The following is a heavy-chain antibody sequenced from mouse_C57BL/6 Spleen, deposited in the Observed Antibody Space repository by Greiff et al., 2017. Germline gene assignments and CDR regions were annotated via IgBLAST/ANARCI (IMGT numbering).Heavy chain of an antibody. D-gene: IGHD2-4*01. CDR1: GYTFTDYN. CDR3: ARHYDYDGYFDY. J-gene: IGHJ2*01. CDR2: INPNNGST. Sequence: EVQLQESGPELVKPGASVKIPCKASGYTFTDYNMDWVKQSHGKSLEWIGDINPNNGSTIYNQKFKGKATLTVDKSSSTAYMELRSLTSEDTAVYYCARHYDYDGYFDYWGQGTTLTVSS. V-gene: IGHV1-18*01.